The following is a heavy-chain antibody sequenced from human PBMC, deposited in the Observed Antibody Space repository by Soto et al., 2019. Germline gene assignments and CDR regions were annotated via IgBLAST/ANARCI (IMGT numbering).Heavy chain of an antibody. CDR3: AKVVITAYYFDY. D-gene: IGHD2-21*01. CDR2: GSGSGGSA. CDR1: GFTFSSSA. V-gene: IGHV3-23*01. J-gene: IGHJ4*02. Sequence: PGGYLRLSCTDFGFTFSSSAMTWVRKAPGKGLEWDSFGSGSGGSAYYADSVKGRFTISRDNSKNTLYLQMISLRAEDTAIYYCAKVVITAYYFDYWGQGTLVTVS.